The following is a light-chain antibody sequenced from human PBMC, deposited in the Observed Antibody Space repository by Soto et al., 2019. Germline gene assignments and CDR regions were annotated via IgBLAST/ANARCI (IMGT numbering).Light chain of an antibody. J-gene: IGKJ5*01. CDR1: QSLSNNY. CDR3: QYYGSSHSNT. V-gene: IGKV3-20*01. Sequence: EIVFTQSPGTLSLSPGERATLSCRASQSLSNNYLAWYQQKPGQPPRRLIYGASSRATGVPDKFSGSGSGTDFTLTISRLEPEDFAVYYCQYYGSSHSNTFGQGTRLEIK. CDR2: GAS.